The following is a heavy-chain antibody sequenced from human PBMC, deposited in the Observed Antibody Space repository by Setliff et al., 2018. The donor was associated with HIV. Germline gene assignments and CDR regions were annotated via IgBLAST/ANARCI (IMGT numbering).Heavy chain of an antibody. CDR1: GGSISSSNW. Sequence: SETLSLTCGVSGGSISSSNWWSWVRQPPGKGLEWIGEITPTGDTNYIPSLKSRVAMSLDTSKNQFSLKLRSVTAADTAVYYCSNWNTTVDADSWGQGTLVTVSS. V-gene: IGHV4-4*02. CDR3: SNWNTTVDADS. D-gene: IGHD1-1*01. J-gene: IGHJ4*02. CDR2: ITPTGDT.